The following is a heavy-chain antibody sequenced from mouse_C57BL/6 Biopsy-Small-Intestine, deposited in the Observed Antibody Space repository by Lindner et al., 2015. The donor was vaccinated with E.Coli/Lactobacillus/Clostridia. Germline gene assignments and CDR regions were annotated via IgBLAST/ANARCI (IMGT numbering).Heavy chain of an antibody. J-gene: IGHJ2*01. Sequence: VQLQESGAELVKPGASVKISCKASGYSFTGYNMNWVKQSHGKSLEWIGNIDPYYGITSYNQKFKGKATLTVDKSSSTAYMQLNSLTSEDSAVYYCAREDLPYYFDYWGQGTTLTVSS. CDR1: GYSFTGYN. V-gene: IGHV1-39*01. D-gene: IGHD2-1*01. CDR3: AREDLPYYFDY. CDR2: IDPYYGIT.